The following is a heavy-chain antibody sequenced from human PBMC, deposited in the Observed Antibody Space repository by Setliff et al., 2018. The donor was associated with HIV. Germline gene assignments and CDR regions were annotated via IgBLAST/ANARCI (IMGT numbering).Heavy chain of an antibody. V-gene: IGHV4-59*01. CDR2: IYHSGIT. J-gene: IGHJ4*02. CDR1: GGSISSYY. D-gene: IGHD3-10*01. Sequence: SETLSLTCAVSGGSISSYYWSWIRQSPEKGLEWIGYIYHSGITSYNPSLKSRVTMSMDMSKNLFSLNLSSVTAADSAVYYCARIAWKQGAVGSFCDYWGQGGLVTVTS. CDR3: ARIAWKQGAVGSFCDY.